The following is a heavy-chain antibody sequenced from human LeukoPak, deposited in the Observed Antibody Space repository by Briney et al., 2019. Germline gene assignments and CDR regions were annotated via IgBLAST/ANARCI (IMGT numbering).Heavy chain of an antibody. CDR3: AKLVVVITPFDY. J-gene: IGHJ4*02. CDR2: ITGSGGST. Sequence: GGSLRLSCAASGFTFSTYAMSWVRQAPGKGLEWVSTITGSGGSTYYADSVKGRFTISRDNSKNTLYLQMNSLRAEDTAVYYCAKLVVVITPFDYWGQGTLVTISS. CDR1: GFTFSTYA. V-gene: IGHV3-23*01. D-gene: IGHD3-22*01.